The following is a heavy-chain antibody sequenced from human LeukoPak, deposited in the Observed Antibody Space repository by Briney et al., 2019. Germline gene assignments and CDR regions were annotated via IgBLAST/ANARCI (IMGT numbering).Heavy chain of an antibody. CDR3: ARVRLYNLQYYFDY. Sequence: GGSLRLSCAASGFNFSSYAMSWVRQAPGKGLEWVASIKQDGSEKDYVDSVKGRFTISRDNAKNSLYLQMNSLRAEDTAVYYCARVRLYNLQYYFDYWGQGTLVTVSS. CDR2: IKQDGSEK. J-gene: IGHJ4*02. D-gene: IGHD2-2*02. CDR1: GFNFSSYA. V-gene: IGHV3-7*03.